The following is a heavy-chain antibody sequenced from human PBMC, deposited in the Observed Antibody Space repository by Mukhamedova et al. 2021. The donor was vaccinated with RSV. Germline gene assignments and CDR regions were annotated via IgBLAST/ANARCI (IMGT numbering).Heavy chain of an antibody. Sequence: EWLARVKLDGSEKYYVDSVKGRFTISRDNAKNSLYLQMNSLRAEDTAVYYCARGNEDSNVFWGYWGQGTLVTVSS. V-gene: IGHV3-7*03. J-gene: IGHJ4*02. CDR2: VKLDGSEK. D-gene: IGHD3/OR15-3a*01. CDR3: ARGNEDSNVFWGY.